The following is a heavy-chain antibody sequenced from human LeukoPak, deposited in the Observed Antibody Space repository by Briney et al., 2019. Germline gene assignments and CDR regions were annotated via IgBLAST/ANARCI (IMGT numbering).Heavy chain of an antibody. CDR1: GGSISSYY. Sequence: PSETLSLTCTVSGGSISSYYWSWIRQPAGKGLEWIGRIYTSGSTNYYPSLKSRVTMSVDTSKNQFSLKLSSVTAADTAVYYCARDRIVVVVGATLDNWFDPWGQGTLVTVSS. D-gene: IGHD2-15*01. CDR3: ARDRIVVVVGATLDNWFDP. J-gene: IGHJ5*02. V-gene: IGHV4-4*07. CDR2: IYTSGST.